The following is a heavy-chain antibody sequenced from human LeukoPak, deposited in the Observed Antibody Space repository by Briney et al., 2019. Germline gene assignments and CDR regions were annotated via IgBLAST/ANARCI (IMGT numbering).Heavy chain of an antibody. CDR2: IYSGGGT. V-gene: IGHV3-53*01. CDR1: GFTVSSNL. D-gene: IGHD1-26*01. Sequence: GGSLRLSCAASGFTVSSNLMSWVRLAPGRGLEWVSLIYSGGGTYHADSVKGRFTISRDNSKNTLYLQMNSLRAEDTAVYYCASGSPPDYWGQGTLVTVSS. J-gene: IGHJ4*02. CDR3: ASGSPPDY.